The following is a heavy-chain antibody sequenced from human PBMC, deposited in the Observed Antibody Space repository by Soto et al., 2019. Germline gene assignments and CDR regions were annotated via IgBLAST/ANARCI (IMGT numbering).Heavy chain of an antibody. CDR1: SGSISGYY. Sequence: QVHLQESGPGLVKPSETLSLTCTVSSGSISGYYWSWIRQPPGKGLECIGYISYIENTHYNPSLMSRVTISIDTSKNQFSLKVTSVTAADTAVYYCARFDFGDYRGLDYWGQGTLVTVSS. CDR3: ARFDFGDYRGLDY. CDR2: ISYIENT. J-gene: IGHJ4*02. D-gene: IGHD4-17*01. V-gene: IGHV4-59*08.